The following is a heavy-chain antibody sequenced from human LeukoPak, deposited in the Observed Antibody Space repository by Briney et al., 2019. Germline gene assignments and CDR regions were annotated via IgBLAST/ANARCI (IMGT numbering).Heavy chain of an antibody. CDR2: ITSSSSYT. V-gene: IGHV3-21*01. Sequence: GGSLRLSCAASGFTFSRYSVNWVRQAPGKGLEWVSSITSSSSYTYHADSVKGRFTISRDNAKNSLYLQMNSLRAEDTAVYYCARGYYYDSSGYSDAFDIWGQGTMVTVSS. CDR3: ARGYYYDSSGYSDAFDI. J-gene: IGHJ3*02. CDR1: GFTFSRYS. D-gene: IGHD3-22*01.